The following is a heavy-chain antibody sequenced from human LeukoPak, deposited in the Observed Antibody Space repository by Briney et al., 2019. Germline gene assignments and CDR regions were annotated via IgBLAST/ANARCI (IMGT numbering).Heavy chain of an antibody. V-gene: IGHV3-23*01. D-gene: IGHD2-2*01. J-gene: IGHJ4*02. Sequence: GGSLRLSCAASGFTFSSYAVSWVRQAPGKGLEWVSAISGSGGSTYYADSVKGRFTISRDNSKNTLYLQMNSLRAEDTAVYYCAKVVIVVVPAAMDYWGQGTLVTVSS. CDR2: ISGSGGST. CDR1: GFTFSSYA. CDR3: AKVVIVVVPAAMDY.